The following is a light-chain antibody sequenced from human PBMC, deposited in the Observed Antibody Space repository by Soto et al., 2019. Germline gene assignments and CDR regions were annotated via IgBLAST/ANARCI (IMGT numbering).Light chain of an antibody. Sequence: QSVLTQPPSVSGAPGQSVTISCTGSSSNIGAGYDVHRYQQPPGTAPKLLIYANNNRPLGVPDRFSGSKSGSSFFLAITGLQGEDEADYYCQSYDRSRSAVVCGGGTKLTVL. CDR2: ANN. J-gene: IGLJ2*01. CDR3: QSYDRSRSAVV. V-gene: IGLV1-40*01. CDR1: SSNIGAGYD.